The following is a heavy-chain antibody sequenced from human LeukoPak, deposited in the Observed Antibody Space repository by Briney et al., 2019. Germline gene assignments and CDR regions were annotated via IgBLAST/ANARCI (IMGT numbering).Heavy chain of an antibody. Sequence: GRSQRLSCAASGFTFSSYAMHRVRQAPGKGLEWVAVISYDGSNKYYADSVKGRFTISRDNSKNTLYLQMNSLRAEDTAVYYCARDLGDGYNPYYFDYWGQGTLVTVSS. CDR3: ARDLGDGYNPYYFDY. J-gene: IGHJ4*02. CDR2: ISYDGSNK. CDR1: GFTFSSYA. D-gene: IGHD5-24*01. V-gene: IGHV3-30-3*01.